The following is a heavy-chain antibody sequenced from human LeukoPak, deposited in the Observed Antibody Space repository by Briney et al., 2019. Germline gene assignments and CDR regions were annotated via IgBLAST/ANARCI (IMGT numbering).Heavy chain of an antibody. CDR1: GGSIRSYY. CDR3: SLDYDSSGYPPRRVGFDY. J-gene: IGHJ4*02. Sequence: SETLSLTCTVSGGSIRSYYWSWIRQPPGKGLEWIGYIYYSGSTNYNPSLKSRVTISVDTSRNQFSLKLSSVTAADTAVYYCSLDYDSSGYPPRRVGFDYWGQGTLVTVSS. CDR2: IYYSGST. D-gene: IGHD3-22*01. V-gene: IGHV4-59*08.